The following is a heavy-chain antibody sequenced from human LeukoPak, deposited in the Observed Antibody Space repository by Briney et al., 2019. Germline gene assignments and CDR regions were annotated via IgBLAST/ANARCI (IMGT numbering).Heavy chain of an antibody. CDR3: ARLLRRGHYYYYYYMDV. V-gene: IGHV4-34*01. Sequence: SETLSLTCAVYGGSFSGYYWSWIRQPPGKGLEWIGEINHSGSTNYNPSLKSRVTISVDTSKNQFSLKLSSVTAADTAVYYCARLLRRGHYYYYYYMDVWGKGTTVTVSS. J-gene: IGHJ6*03. D-gene: IGHD3-22*01. CDR1: GGSFSGYY. CDR2: INHSGST.